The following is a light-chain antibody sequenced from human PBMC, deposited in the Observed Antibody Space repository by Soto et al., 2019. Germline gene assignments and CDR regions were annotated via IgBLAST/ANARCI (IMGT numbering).Light chain of an antibody. Sequence: EIVLTQSPGTLSLSPGERATLSCRASQSVRSSCLAWYQQKPGQAPRLLIYGASSRATGIPDRFSGSASGTDFPRSASGTDFTLTISRLEPEDFAVYYCQQYDRSPPWTFGQGTKVEIK. CDR2: GAS. CDR1: QSVRSSC. J-gene: IGKJ1*01. V-gene: IGKV3-20*01. CDR3: QQYDRSPPWT.